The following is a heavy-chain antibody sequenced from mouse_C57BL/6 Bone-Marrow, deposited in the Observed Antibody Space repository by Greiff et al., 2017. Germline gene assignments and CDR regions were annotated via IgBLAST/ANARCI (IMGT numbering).Heavy chain of an antibody. V-gene: IGHV5-6*01. J-gene: IGHJ3*01. CDR1: GFTFSSYG. Sequence: EVQGVESGGDLVKPGGSLKLSCAASGFTFSSYGMSWVRQTPDKRLEWVATISSGGSYTYYPDSVKGRFTISRDNAKNTLYLQMSSLKSEDTAMYYCARHSDDGYSFAYWGQGALVTVSA. CDR3: ARHSDDGYSFAY. CDR2: ISSGGSYT. D-gene: IGHD2-3*01.